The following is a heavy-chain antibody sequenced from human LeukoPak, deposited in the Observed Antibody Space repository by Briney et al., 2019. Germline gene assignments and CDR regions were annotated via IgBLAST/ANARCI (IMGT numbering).Heavy chain of an antibody. D-gene: IGHD3-9*01. CDR2: MNPNNSNT. V-gene: IGHV1-8*01. CDR1: GYTFSSYD. CDR3: ARGAFLLQYRRNFDP. J-gene: IGHJ5*02. Sequence: ASVKVSCKASGYTFSSYDINWVRQATGQGLEWMGWMNPNNSNTGYAQKFQGRVTMTRNTSISTAYMELRSLRSEDTAVYYCARGAFLLQYRRNFDPWGQGTLVTVSS.